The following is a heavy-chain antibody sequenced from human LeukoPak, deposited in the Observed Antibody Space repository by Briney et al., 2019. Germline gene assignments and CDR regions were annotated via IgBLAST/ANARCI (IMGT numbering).Heavy chain of an antibody. CDR3: ARWGIVGHDAFDL. V-gene: IGHV3-33*01. J-gene: IGHJ3*01. CDR2: IRYDGNDH. Sequence: GGSLRLSCAGSGFTFNRFGIHWVRQPPGKGLEWVALIRYDGNDHWYGDSAKGRFTISRDNSRDTVYLQMDGLRDEDTAVYYCARWGIVGHDAFDLWGQGTMVTVSS. D-gene: IGHD1-26*01. CDR1: GFTFNRFG.